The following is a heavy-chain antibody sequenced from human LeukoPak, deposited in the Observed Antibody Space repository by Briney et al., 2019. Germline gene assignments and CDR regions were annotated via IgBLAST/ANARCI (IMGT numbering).Heavy chain of an antibody. CDR1: GGSIISYY. V-gene: IGHV4-59*01. CDR2: IYYSGST. J-gene: IGHJ4*02. CDR3: ARGGVDYDSSGLIDS. D-gene: IGHD3-22*01. Sequence: SETLSLTFTVSGGSIISYYWSWIRQPPGKGLEWIGHIYYSGSTNYNPSLKSRVTISVDTFKNQFSLKLSSVTAADTAVYYCARGGVDYDSSGLIDSWGQGTLVTVSS.